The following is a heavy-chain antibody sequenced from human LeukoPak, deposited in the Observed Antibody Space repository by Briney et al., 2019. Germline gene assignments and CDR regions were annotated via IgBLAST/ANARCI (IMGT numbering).Heavy chain of an antibody. CDR1: GYTFTSYY. V-gene: IGHV1-46*01. J-gene: IGHJ6*02. CDR2: INPSGGST. CDR3: ARDLGTGTTSYYYYGMDV. D-gene: IGHD1-7*01. Sequence: ASVKVSCKASGYTFTSYYMHWVRQAPGQGLEWMGIINPSGGSTSYAQKFQGRVTMTRDTSMSTVYMELSSLRSEDTAVYYCARDLGTGTTSYYYYGMDVWGQGTTVTVSS.